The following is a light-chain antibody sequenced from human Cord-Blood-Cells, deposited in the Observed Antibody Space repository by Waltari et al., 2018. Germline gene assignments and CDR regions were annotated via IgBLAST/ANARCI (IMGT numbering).Light chain of an antibody. V-gene: IGKV1-33*01. CDR2: DAS. CDR1: QDISNY. Sequence: IQMTQSPPSLSPSVGDRVTITCQASQDISNYLNSYQQKPGKAPKLLLHDASNLETGVRSRFSGSGSGTDFNSTISSLQPKDIATYYCQRYDNLPIFTFGPGTKVDIK. J-gene: IGKJ3*01. CDR3: QRYDNLPIFT.